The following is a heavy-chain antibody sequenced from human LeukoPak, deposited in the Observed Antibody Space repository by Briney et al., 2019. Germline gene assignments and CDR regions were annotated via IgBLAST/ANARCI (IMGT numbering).Heavy chain of an antibody. CDR3: ARLKNYDVWFDP. V-gene: IGHV4-61*02. Sequence: SETLSLTCTVSGGSISSGSYYWSWIRQPAGKGLEWIGRIYTSGSTNYNPSLKSRVTISVDTSKNQFSLKLSSVTAADTAVYYCARLKNYDVWFDPWGQGTLVTVSS. CDR1: GGSISSGSYY. CDR2: IYTSGST. D-gene: IGHD3-22*01. J-gene: IGHJ5*02.